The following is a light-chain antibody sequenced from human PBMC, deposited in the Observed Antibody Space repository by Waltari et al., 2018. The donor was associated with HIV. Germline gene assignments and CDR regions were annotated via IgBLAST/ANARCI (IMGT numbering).Light chain of an antibody. V-gene: IGLV1-40*01. CDR3: HSYDSSLSGWV. J-gene: IGLJ3*02. CDR2: GDT. Sequence: QSILTQPPSVSGAPGQRVTLACTGTLPNLRANHDMHSYQHVPGTAPRLLIYGDTNRPSGVPDRFSGSRSGTSASLTITGLRAEDEADYYCHSYDSSLSGWVFGGRTKLTVL. CDR1: LPNLRANHD.